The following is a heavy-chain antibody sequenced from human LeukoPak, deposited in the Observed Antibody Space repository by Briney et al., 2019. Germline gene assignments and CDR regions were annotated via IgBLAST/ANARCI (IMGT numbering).Heavy chain of an antibody. CDR1: GGTFSSYA. CDR3: ARDGAYSGGYSFDY. V-gene: IGHV1-69*04. CDR2: IIPILGIA. D-gene: IGHD1-26*01. Sequence: ASVKVSCKASGGTFSSYAISWVRQAPGQGLEWMGRIIPILGIANYAQKFQGRVTITADESTSTAYMELSSLRSEDTAVHYCARDGAYSGGYSFDYWGQGTLVTVSS. J-gene: IGHJ4*02.